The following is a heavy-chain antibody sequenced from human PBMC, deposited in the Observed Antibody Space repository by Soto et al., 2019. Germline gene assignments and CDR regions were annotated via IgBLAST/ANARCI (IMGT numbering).Heavy chain of an antibody. V-gene: IGHV4-34*01. D-gene: IGHD2-2*01. CDR1: GGSPSGCC. CDR3: ARDIEPIHWHCSSTSCKGYGMDV. Sequence: SETWCHSSGGYGGSPSGCCWSGCRQPLGNGLEWIGEINHSGSTNYNPSLKSRVTISVDTSKNKFPLKLSSVTAADTAVYYCARDIEPIHWHCSSTSCKGYGMDVWGQGTTGT. CDR2: INHSGST. J-gene: IGHJ6*02.